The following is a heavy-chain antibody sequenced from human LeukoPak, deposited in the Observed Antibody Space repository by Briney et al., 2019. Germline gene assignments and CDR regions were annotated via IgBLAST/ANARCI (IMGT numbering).Heavy chain of an antibody. CDR2: INHSGST. V-gene: IGHV4-39*07. Sequence: PSETLSLTCTVSGGSISSSSYYWGWIRQPPGKGLEWIGEINHSGSTNYNPSLKSRVTISVDTSKNQFSLKLSSVTAADTAVYYCARGIYSGSYYYYYYMDVWGKGTTVTVSS. J-gene: IGHJ6*03. D-gene: IGHD1-26*01. CDR3: ARGIYSGSYYYYYYMDV. CDR1: GGSISSSSYY.